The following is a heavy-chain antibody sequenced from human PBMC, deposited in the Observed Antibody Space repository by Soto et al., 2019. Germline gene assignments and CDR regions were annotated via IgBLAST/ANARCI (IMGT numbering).Heavy chain of an antibody. V-gene: IGHV5-51*01. CDR3: ARRDMLAGYVYFDY. D-gene: IGHD3-9*01. CDR1: GYTFTKYW. J-gene: IGHJ4*02. Sequence: GESLKISCQASGYTFTKYWVGWVRQMPGKGLEWMGIIYPDDSDTRYSPSFQGHVTISADKSISTAYLQWSSLKASDSATYYCARRDMLAGYVYFDYWGQGTQVTVSS. CDR2: IYPDDSDT.